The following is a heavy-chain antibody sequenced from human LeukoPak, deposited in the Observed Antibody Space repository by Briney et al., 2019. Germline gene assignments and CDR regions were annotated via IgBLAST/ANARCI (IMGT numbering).Heavy chain of an antibody. Sequence: PSETLSLTCTVSGDSISSNYWSWIRQSPGKGLEWIGYIFDSGSTKYSPSLKSRVTISVDTSKNQFSLKLNSVTAADTAVYYCARELRYDNSDSGAFWGQGTVVTVSS. CDR3: ARELRYDNSDSGAF. J-gene: IGHJ3*01. D-gene: IGHD3-22*01. CDR2: IFDSGST. V-gene: IGHV4-59*01. CDR1: GDSISSNY.